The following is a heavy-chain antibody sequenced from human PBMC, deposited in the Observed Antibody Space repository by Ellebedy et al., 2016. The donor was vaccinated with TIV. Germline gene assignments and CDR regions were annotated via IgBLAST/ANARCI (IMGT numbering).Heavy chain of an antibody. Sequence: ASVKVSCKASGYTFTAYHIHWVRQAPGQGLEWMGWINPNSGGTNYAQKFQGRVTMTRDTSISTAYMELNRLRSDDTAIYYCARDRDGGSGWFDPWGQGILVTVSS. J-gene: IGHJ5*02. CDR1: GYTFTAYH. D-gene: IGHD3-16*01. CDR3: ARDRDGGSGWFDP. V-gene: IGHV1-2*02. CDR2: INPNSGGT.